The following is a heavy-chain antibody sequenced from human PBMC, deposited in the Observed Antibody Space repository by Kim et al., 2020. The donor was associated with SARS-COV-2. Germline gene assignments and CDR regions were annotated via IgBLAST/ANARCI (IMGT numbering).Heavy chain of an antibody. D-gene: IGHD5-18*01. CDR2: INPNSGGT. CDR3: ASGYSYGYPKNYYYYGMDV. J-gene: IGHJ6*02. CDR1: GYTFTGYY. Sequence: ASVKVSCKASGYTFTGYYMHWVRQAPGQGLEWMGRINPNSGGTNYAQKFQGRVTMTRDTSISTAYMELSRLRSDDTAVYYCASGYSYGYPKNYYYYGMDVWGQGTTVTVSS. V-gene: IGHV1-2*06.